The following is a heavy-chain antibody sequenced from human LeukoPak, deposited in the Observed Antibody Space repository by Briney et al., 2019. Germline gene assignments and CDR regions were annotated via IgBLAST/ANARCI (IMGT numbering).Heavy chain of an antibody. V-gene: IGHV3-30*18. CDR2: ISDDGRNK. J-gene: IGHJ4*02. CDR3: AKRPSDYGDYVTYFDY. CDR1: GFSFISYG. D-gene: IGHD4-17*01. Sequence: SGGSLRLSCAASGFSFISYGMHWVRQAPGRGLEWVGVISDDGRNKNYADSVKGRFTISRDNSQDTLYLQMNSLRDEDTAVYYCAKRPSDYGDYVTYFDYWGQGTLVTVSS.